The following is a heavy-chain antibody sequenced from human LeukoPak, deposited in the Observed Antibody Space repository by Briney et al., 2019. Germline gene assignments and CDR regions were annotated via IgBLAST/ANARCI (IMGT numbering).Heavy chain of an antibody. Sequence: GGSLRLSCAASGFTFSSYWMSWVRQAPGKGLEWVANIKQDGSEKYYVDSVKGRFTISRDNARNSLYLQMNSLRDEDTAVYYCAREGSSYAPSGPFYFDYWGQGILVTVSS. V-gene: IGHV3-7*01. CDR3: AREGSSYAPSGPFYFDY. CDR1: GFTFSSYW. CDR2: IKQDGSEK. D-gene: IGHD6-6*01. J-gene: IGHJ4*02.